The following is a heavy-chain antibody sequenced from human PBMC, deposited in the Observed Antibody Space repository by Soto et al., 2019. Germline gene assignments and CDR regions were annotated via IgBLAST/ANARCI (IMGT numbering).Heavy chain of an antibody. V-gene: IGHV1-18*01. CDR3: ARDYSSASGGNFEL. D-gene: IGHD6-19*01. CDR2: IRASNGET. CDR1: GDTFTSFD. J-gene: IGHJ4*02. Sequence: QVQLVQSGAELKKPGASVKVSCKASGDTFTSFDVSWLRQVPGQGLEWMGWIRASNGETNYAQKFQGRLTMTTDTSTGTVLMERRTLRPDDTALYYCARDYSSASGGNFELWGEGTLVTVSS.